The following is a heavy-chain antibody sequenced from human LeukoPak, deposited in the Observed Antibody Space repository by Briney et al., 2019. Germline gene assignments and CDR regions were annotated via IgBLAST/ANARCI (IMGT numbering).Heavy chain of an antibody. CDR2: ISGGGGST. CDR3: AKGVYDSSGLHDY. J-gene: IGHJ4*02. Sequence: QTGGSLRLSCAASGFTFSSYAMSWVRQAPGKGLEWVSAISGGGGSTYYADSVKGRFTISRDNSKNTLYLQMNSLRAEDTAVYYCAKGVYDSSGLHDYWGQGTLVTVSS. V-gene: IGHV3-23*01. D-gene: IGHD3-22*01. CDR1: GFTFSSYA.